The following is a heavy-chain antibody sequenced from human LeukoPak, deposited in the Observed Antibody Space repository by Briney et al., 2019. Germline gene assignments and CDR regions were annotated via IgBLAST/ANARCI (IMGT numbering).Heavy chain of an antibody. D-gene: IGHD3-16*01. Sequence: PSETLSLTCTVSGGSISSGGYYWSWIRQPPGKGLEWIGYIYHSGSTNYNPSLKSRVTISVDTSKNQFSLNLSSVTAADTAVYYCARVPPLRGGNDYWGQGTLVTVSS. CDR2: IYHSGST. V-gene: IGHV4-61*08. CDR1: GGSISSGGYY. J-gene: IGHJ4*02. CDR3: ARVPPLRGGNDY.